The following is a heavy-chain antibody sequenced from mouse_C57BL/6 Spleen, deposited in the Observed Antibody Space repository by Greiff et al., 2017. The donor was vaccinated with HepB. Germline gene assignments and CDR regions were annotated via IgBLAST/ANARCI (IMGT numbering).Heavy chain of an antibody. Sequence: EVQLVESGPGLVKPSQSLSLTCSVTGYSITSGYYWNWIRQFPGNKLEWMGYISYDGSNNFNPSLKNRISITRDTSKNQFFLKLNSVTTEDTATYYCAREVITTVFDYAMDYWGQGTSVTVSS. J-gene: IGHJ4*01. V-gene: IGHV3-6*01. D-gene: IGHD1-1*01. CDR1: GYSITSGYY. CDR2: ISYDGSN. CDR3: AREVITTVFDYAMDY.